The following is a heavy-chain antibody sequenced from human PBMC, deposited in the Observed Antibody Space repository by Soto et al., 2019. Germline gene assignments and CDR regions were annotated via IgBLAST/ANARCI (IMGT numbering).Heavy chain of an antibody. J-gene: IGHJ6*02. V-gene: IGHV3-23*01. CDR3: VKLPVTTASYYYFGMDV. CDR2: ISGSGIST. D-gene: IGHD4-4*01. Sequence: PGGSLRLSCAASGFPFSTYPMNWVRQVPGKGLEWVSGISGSGISTFYADSVKGRFTISRDNSKNTVYLQMNRLRAKDTALYYCVKLPVTTASYYYFGMDVWGQGTTVTV. CDR1: GFPFSTYP.